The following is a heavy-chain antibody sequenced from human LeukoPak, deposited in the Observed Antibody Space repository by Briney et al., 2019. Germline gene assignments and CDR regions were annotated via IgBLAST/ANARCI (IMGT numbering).Heavy chain of an antibody. Sequence: GGSLRLSCTAAGFTFGDYAISWFRQAPGKGLQWVGFIAGKTHTGTTEYAASVKGRFTFSRDDSRNSVYLQMESLKIEDTAVYYCARGGRNGYNSPFDYWGQGTLVTVSS. CDR2: IAGKTHTGTT. J-gene: IGHJ4*02. V-gene: IGHV3-49*03. CDR3: ARGGRNGYNSPFDY. CDR1: GFTFGDYA. D-gene: IGHD5-24*01.